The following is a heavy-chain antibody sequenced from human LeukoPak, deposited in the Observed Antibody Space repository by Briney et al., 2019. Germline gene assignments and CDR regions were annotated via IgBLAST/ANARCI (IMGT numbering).Heavy chain of an antibody. V-gene: IGHV5-51*01. CDR1: GYRFTNYC. Sequence: GESLKISFKGSGYRFTNYCIAWVRPMPGKGLDWMGIIYPGDSDIRYSPSFQGQVTIPADKSISTAYLQWSSLKASGTAMYYCARRGTNWAYYGMDVWGQGTTVTVSS. D-gene: IGHD1-1*01. CDR2: IYPGDSDI. J-gene: IGHJ6*02. CDR3: ARRGTNWAYYGMDV.